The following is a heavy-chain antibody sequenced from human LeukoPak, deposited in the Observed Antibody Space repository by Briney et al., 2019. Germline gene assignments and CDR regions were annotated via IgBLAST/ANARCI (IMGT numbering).Heavy chain of an antibody. CDR2: ITGRGDAT. CDR1: DFSFITYA. V-gene: IGHV3-23*01. J-gene: IGHJ3*02. CDR3: AKVRHIVAPDAFDI. D-gene: IGHD2-21*01. Sequence: GGSLRLSCAGSDFSFITYAMSWVRQAPGEGLEWVSSITGRGDATYYADSVKGRFTISRDNSKNTFYLQMNSLRADDTAVYYCAKVRHIVAPDAFDIWGQGTMVTVSS.